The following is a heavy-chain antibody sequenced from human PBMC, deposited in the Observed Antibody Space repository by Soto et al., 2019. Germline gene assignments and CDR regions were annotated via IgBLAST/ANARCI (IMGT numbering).Heavy chain of an antibody. J-gene: IGHJ3*02. Sequence: PSETLSLTCAVYGGSFSGYYWSWIRQPPGKGLEWIGEINHSGSTNYNPSLKSRVTISVDTSKNQFSLKLSSVTAADTAVYYCATRSITMIVVAGAFDIWGQGTMVTV. D-gene: IGHD3-22*01. CDR3: ATRSITMIVVAGAFDI. CDR1: GGSFSGYY. CDR2: INHSGST. V-gene: IGHV4-34*01.